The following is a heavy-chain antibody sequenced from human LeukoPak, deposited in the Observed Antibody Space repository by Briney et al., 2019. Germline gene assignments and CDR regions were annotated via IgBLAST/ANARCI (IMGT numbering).Heavy chain of an antibody. CDR3: ASKMYCGGDCYSDDAFDI. CDR1: GGSISSSSW. CDR2: IYHSGST. V-gene: IGHV4-4*02. D-gene: IGHD2-21*02. J-gene: IGHJ3*02. Sequence: SETLSLTCAVSGGSISSSSWWSWVRQPPGKGLEWIGEIYHSGSTNYNPSLKSRVTISVDKSKNQFSLKLSSVTAADTAVYYCASKMYCGGDCYSDDAFDIWGQGTMVTVSS.